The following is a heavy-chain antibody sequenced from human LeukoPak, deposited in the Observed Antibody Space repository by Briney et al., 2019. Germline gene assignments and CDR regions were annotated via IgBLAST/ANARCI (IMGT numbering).Heavy chain of an antibody. J-gene: IGHJ4*02. Sequence: GRSLRFSCTASGFTFGDYAMSWVRQGPGKGLEWVGFIRGKAYGGTTEYAASVKGRFTISRDDSKSIAYLQMNSLKTEDTAVYYCTRCSGGSCYSYFDYWGQGTLVTVSS. V-gene: IGHV3-49*04. D-gene: IGHD2-15*01. CDR1: GFTFGDYA. CDR3: TRCSGGSCYSYFDY. CDR2: IRGKAYGGTT.